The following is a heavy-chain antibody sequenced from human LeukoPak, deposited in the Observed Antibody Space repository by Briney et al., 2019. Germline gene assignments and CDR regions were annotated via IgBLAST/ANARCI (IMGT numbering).Heavy chain of an antibody. V-gene: IGHV3-7*01. J-gene: IGHJ6*03. CDR2: IKQDGSEK. D-gene: IGHD3-10*01. CDR1: GFTFSSYW. CDR3: ARVGEYYYGSGSYYNPRYYYYMDV. Sequence: GGSLRLSCAASGFTFSSYWMSWVRQAPGKGLEWVANIKQDGSEKYYVDSVKGRFTISRDNAKNSLYLQMNSLRAEDTAVYYCARVGEYYYGSGSYYNPRYYYYMDVWGKGTTVTVSS.